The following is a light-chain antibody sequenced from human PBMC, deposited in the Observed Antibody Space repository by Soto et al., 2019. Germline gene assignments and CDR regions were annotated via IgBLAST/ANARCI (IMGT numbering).Light chain of an antibody. CDR2: WGS. Sequence: DIVMTQSPLSLPVTPGEPSSISCRSSQSLLHRNGYNYWDWYMQKPGQSPHLLIYWGSYRASWVPDRFSGSGSSTDFTVNISRVLAENAGDYYWRQALHYVSWTFGQGTKVDI. V-gene: IGKV2-28*01. J-gene: IGKJ1*01. CDR1: QSLLHRNGYNY. CDR3: RQALHYVSWT.